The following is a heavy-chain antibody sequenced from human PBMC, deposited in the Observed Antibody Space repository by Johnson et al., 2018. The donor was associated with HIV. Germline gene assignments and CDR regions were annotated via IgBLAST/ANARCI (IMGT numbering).Heavy chain of an antibody. CDR1: GFAFRNYG. Sequence: QVQLVESGGGLVQPGGSLRLSCAASGFAFRNYGMHWVRQAPGKGLEWVAFIRYDGSNKYYADSVKGRFTISRDNSKNTLYLQMNSLRAEDTAVYYCAKDPTTYYYDSSGKAFDIWGRGTMVTVSS. J-gene: IGHJ3*02. V-gene: IGHV3-30*02. CDR2: IRYDGSNK. D-gene: IGHD3-22*01. CDR3: AKDPTTYYYDSSGKAFDI.